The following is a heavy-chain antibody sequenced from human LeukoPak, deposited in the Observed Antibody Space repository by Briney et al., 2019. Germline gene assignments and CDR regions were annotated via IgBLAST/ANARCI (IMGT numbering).Heavy chain of an antibody. CDR3: ARDYCSSTSCYTDYYYGMDV. Sequence: GASVKVSCKASGGTFSSYAISWVRQAPGQGLEWMGRSIPIFGIANYAQKFQGRGTITADKSTSTAYMELSSLRSEDTAVYYCARDYCSSTSCYTDYYYGMDVWGQGTTVTVSS. J-gene: IGHJ6*02. V-gene: IGHV1-69*04. CDR2: SIPIFGIA. D-gene: IGHD2-2*02. CDR1: GGTFSSYA.